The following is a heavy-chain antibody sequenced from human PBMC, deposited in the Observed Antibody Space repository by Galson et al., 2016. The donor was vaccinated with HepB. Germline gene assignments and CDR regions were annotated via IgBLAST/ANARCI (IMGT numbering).Heavy chain of an antibody. J-gene: IGHJ4*02. CDR2: IDPSDYDT. D-gene: IGHD3-3*02. Sequence: QSGAAVKKPGESLKIFCKASGYTFTTYWITWVRQVPGEGLEWVGRIDPSDYDTNYNPSFFGQVTISTDRSISTAYLPWSSLKASDSAIYYCARQGRYHFESKGDYWGPGTLVTVSS. CDR1: GYTFTTYW. CDR3: ARQGRYHFESKGDY. V-gene: IGHV5-10-1*01.